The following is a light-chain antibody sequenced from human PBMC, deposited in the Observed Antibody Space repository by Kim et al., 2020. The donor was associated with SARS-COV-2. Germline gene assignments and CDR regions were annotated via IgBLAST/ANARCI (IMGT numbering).Light chain of an antibody. CDR2: GAS. Sequence: LSPGERATLSCRASPSVNNNYLAWYQQKPGQAPRLLIYGASTRATGTPDTFSGSGSVTDFTLTISRLESEDFAVYYCHQYGYSPYTFGQGTKLEI. CDR3: HQYGYSPYT. J-gene: IGKJ2*01. CDR1: PSVNNNY. V-gene: IGKV3-20*01.